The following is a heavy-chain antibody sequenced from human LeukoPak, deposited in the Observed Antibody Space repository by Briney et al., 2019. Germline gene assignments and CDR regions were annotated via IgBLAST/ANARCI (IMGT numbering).Heavy chain of an antibody. CDR1: GGSFSGYY. CDR3: ARGPYYYGSGSYRNAVFDY. J-gene: IGHJ4*02. Sequence: SETLSLTCAVYGGSFSGYYWSWVRQPPGKGLEWIGEINHSGSTNYNPSLKSRVTISVDTSKNQFSLKLSSVTAADTAVYYCARGPYYYGSGSYRNAVFDYWGQGTLVTVSS. CDR2: INHSGST. V-gene: IGHV4-34*01. D-gene: IGHD3-10*01.